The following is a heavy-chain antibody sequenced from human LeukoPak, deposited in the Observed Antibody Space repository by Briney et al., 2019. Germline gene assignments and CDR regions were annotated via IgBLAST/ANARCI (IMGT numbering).Heavy chain of an antibody. D-gene: IGHD3-22*01. CDR1: GYSFTSYW. CDR2: IYPGDSGT. V-gene: IGHV5-51*01. J-gene: IGHJ4*02. Sequence: GESLKISCKGSGYSFTSYWIGWVRQMPGKGLEWMGIIYPGDSGTRYSPSFQGQVTISADKSISTAYLQWSSLKASDTAMYYCARGELYYYDSSGYYIDYWGQGTLVTVSS. CDR3: ARGELYYYDSSGYYIDY.